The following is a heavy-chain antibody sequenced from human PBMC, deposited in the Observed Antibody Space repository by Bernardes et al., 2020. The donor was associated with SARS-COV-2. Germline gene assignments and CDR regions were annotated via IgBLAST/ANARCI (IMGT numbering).Heavy chain of an antibody. Sequence: ASMKVSCKASGYTFTSCDINWLRQATGQGLEWMGWMNTNGNTGSAQNFQGRLTMTRDTSIATAYMELSSLRSEDTGVYYCARRSFNNGWHFDLWGQGTLVTVS. CDR2: MNTNGNT. D-gene: IGHD6-19*01. V-gene: IGHV1-8*01. J-gene: IGHJ4*02. CDR3: ARRSFNNGWHFDL. CDR1: GYTFTSCD.